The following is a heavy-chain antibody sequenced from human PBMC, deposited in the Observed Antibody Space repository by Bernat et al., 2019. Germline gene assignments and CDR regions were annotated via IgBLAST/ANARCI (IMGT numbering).Heavy chain of an antibody. D-gene: IGHD6-13*01. CDR2: ISGDGSST. J-gene: IGHJ4*02. Sequence: EVQLVESGGGLVQPGGSLRLSCAASGFTFSSYWLHWVRQAPGKGLVWVSRISGDGSSTDYADSMKGRFTISRDNAKNTLFLQMNSLRAEDTAVYYCARGRVAAPGTGEYWGQGTLVTVSS. V-gene: IGHV3-74*01. CDR1: GFTFSSYW. CDR3: ARGRVAAPGTGEY.